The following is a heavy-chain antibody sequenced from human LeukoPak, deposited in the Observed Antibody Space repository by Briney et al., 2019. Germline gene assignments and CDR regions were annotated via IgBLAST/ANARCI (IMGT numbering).Heavy chain of an antibody. V-gene: IGHV3-7*01. Sequence: GGSLGLSCAASGFTFTSHWMSWVRQAPGKGLEWVANINQDGSEKYYVDSVKGRFTISRDNAKNSLYLQMNSLRAEDTAVYYCARDGPWGQGTLVTVSS. CDR3: ARDGP. CDR2: INQDGSEK. CDR1: GFTFTSHW. J-gene: IGHJ5*02.